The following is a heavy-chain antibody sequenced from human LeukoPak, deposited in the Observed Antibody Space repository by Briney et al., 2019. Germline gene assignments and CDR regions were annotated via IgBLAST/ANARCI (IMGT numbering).Heavy chain of an antibody. V-gene: IGHV3-21*01. J-gene: IGHJ4*02. CDR2: ITSSSIYK. CDR3: ARDQGYSRV. CDR1: GFAFDSYS. Sequence: TGGSLRLSCAASGFAFDSYSMGWVRQPPGKGLESVSSITSSSIYKYYADSVKGRFTVSRDNAKNSLYLQMDSLRADDTAVYYCARDQGYSRVWGQGTLVIVSS. D-gene: IGHD5-12*01.